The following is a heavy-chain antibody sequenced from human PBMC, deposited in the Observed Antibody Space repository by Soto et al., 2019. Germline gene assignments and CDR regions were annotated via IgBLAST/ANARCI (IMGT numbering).Heavy chain of an antibody. CDR3: TTGVSSGWYDVFDY. CDR1: GFTFSNAW. Sequence: GGSLRLSCAASGFTFSNAWMNWVRQAPGKGLEWVGRIKSKTDGGTTDYAAPVKGRFTISRDDSKNTLYLQMNSLKTEDTAVYYCTTGVSSGWYDVFDYWGQGTLVTVSS. D-gene: IGHD6-19*01. J-gene: IGHJ4*02. CDR2: IKSKTDGGTT. V-gene: IGHV3-15*07.